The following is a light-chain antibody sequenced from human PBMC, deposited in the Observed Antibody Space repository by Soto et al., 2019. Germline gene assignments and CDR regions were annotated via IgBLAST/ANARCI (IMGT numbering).Light chain of an antibody. J-gene: IGLJ3*02. CDR2: EVS. Sequence: QSALTQPASVSGSPGPSITISCTGTSSDVGGYNYVSWYQQHPGKAPKLMIYEVSNRPPGVSNRFSGSKSGNTASLTISGLQAEDEADYYCSSYTTSSTHWVFGGGTKLTVL. V-gene: IGLV2-14*01. CDR3: SSYTTSSTHWV. CDR1: SSDVGGYNY.